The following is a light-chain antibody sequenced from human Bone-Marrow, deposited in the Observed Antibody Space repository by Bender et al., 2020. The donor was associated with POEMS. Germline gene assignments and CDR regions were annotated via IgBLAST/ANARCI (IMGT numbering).Light chain of an antibody. V-gene: IGLV3-1*01. CDR1: KLGDKY. CDR3: QAWDNNKYV. J-gene: IGLJ1*01. Sequence: SYELTQPPSVSVSPGQTVTITCSGDKLGDKYACWYQQKPGQSPVTVIYQDTKRPSGIPERFSGSNSGDTATLTISGTQALDEADYYCQAWDNNKYVFGTGTKVTVL. CDR2: QDT.